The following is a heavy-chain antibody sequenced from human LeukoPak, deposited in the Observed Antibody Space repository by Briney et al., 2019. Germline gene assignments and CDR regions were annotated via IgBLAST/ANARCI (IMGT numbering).Heavy chain of an antibody. CDR3: ARDRYCSSTSCYMTDWYFDL. Sequence: SETLSLTCTVSGGSISSSSYYWGWIRQPPGKGLEWIGSIYYSGSTYYNPSLKSRVTISVDTSKNQFSLKLSSVTAADTAVYYCARDRYCSSTSCYMTDWYFDLWGRGTLVTVSS. D-gene: IGHD2-2*02. V-gene: IGHV4-39*07. CDR1: GGSISSSSYY. J-gene: IGHJ2*01. CDR2: IYYSGST.